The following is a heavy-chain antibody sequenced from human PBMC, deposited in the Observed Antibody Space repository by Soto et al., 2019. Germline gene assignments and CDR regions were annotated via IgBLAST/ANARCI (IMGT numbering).Heavy chain of an antibody. CDR3: ASGPLSGAGSYT. J-gene: IGHJ4*02. CDR2: ISASNGNT. Sequence: QVQLVQFGTEMRKLGASVKVSCKASGYIFTAYGINWVGQAPGQGLEWMGWISASNGNTNYAQKFQGRFTMTTDTPTTTAHMELRSLRSDDTAVYYCASGPLSGAGSYTWGQGTLVTVSS. CDR1: GYIFTAYG. V-gene: IGHV1-18*01. D-gene: IGHD3-10*01.